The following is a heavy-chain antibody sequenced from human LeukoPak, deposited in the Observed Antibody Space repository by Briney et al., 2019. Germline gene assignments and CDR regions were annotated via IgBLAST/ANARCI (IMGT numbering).Heavy chain of an antibody. V-gene: IGHV3-66*01. CDR2: IYSGGST. J-gene: IGHJ5*02. Sequence: GGSLRLSCAASGFTVSSNYMSWVRQAPGKGLEWVSVIYSGGSTYYADSVKGRFTISRDNSKNTLYLQMNSLRAEDTAVYYCARDVHDFGDYGVGENWFDPWGQGTLVTVSS. CDR1: GFTVSSNY. D-gene: IGHD4-17*01. CDR3: ARDVHDFGDYGVGENWFDP.